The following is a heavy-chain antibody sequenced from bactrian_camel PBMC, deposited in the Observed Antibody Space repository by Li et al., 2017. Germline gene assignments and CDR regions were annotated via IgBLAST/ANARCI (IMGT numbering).Heavy chain of an antibody. CDR1: GFTYCSYD. J-gene: IGHJ4*01. CDR3: GAVWMPRSCGTNWFDSHNYYD. V-gene: IGHV3S40*01. Sequence: VQLVESGGGSVQAGGSLRLACAASGFTYCSYDVSWYRQAPGKEREFVSMIDSFNEIRYVDSVKGRFTISRDNAKTTVYLQMNDLKPGDSGMYYCGAVWMPRSCGTNWFDSHNYYDWGQGTQVTVS. CDR2: IDSFNEI. D-gene: IGHD6*01.